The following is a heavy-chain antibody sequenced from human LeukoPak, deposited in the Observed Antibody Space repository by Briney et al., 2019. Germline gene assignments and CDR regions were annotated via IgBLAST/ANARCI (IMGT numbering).Heavy chain of an antibody. D-gene: IGHD2-15*01. V-gene: IGHV4-39*07. J-gene: IGHJ4*02. Sequence: SETLSLTCTVSGVSISSSNYHWGWIRQPPGKGLEWIGSICYSRSTYYSPSLKSRVTVTVNTSKDQFSLKLSSVTAADTAVYYCARPNIRYCSGGACSNDGSDYWGQGTLVTVSS. CDR1: GVSISSSNYH. CDR2: ICYSRST. CDR3: ARPNIRYCSGGACSNDGSDY.